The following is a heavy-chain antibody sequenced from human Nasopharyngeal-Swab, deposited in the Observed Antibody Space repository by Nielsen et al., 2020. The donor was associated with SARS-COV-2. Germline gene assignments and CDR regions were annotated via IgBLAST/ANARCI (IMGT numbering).Heavy chain of an antibody. Sequence: SETLSLTCAVYGGSFSGYYWSWIRQPPGKGLEWIGEINHSGSTNYNPSLKSRATISVDTSKNQFSLKLSSVTAADTAVYYCARVAEFYYGSGSHYWYFDLWGRGTLVTVSS. CDR2: INHSGST. V-gene: IGHV4-34*01. J-gene: IGHJ2*01. CDR1: GGSFSGYY. D-gene: IGHD3-10*01. CDR3: ARVAEFYYGSGSHYWYFDL.